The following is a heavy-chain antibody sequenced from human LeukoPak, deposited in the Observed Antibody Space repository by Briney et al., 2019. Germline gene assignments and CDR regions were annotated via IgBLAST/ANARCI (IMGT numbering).Heavy chain of an antibody. CDR2: IYAGDSDT. V-gene: IGHV5-51*01. D-gene: IGHD3-10*01. CDR3: ARDSGSGVLDY. CDR1: GYSFTSNW. Sequence: GESLKICCKVSGYSFTSNWIGWVRQMPGEGVEWMGIIYAGDSDTRYSPSLQGQVTLSADKSISSAYLQWSSLRASDTAIYYCARDSGSGVLDYWGQGTLVTVSS. J-gene: IGHJ4*02.